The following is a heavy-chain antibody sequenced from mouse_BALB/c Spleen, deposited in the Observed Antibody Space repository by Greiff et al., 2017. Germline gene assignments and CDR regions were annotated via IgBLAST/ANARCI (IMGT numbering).Heavy chain of an antibody. CDR2: ISSGGSYT. V-gene: IGHV5-9-3*01. CDR3: ARQNYGNYVGFDV. CDR1: GFTFSSYA. J-gene: IGHJ1*01. D-gene: IGHD2-1*01. Sequence: EVMLVESGGGLVKPGGSLKLSCAASGFTFSSYAMPWVRQTPEKRLEWVATISSGGSYTYYPDSVKGRFTISRDNAKNTLYLQMSSLRSEDTAMYYCARQNYGNYVGFDVWGAGTTVTVSS.